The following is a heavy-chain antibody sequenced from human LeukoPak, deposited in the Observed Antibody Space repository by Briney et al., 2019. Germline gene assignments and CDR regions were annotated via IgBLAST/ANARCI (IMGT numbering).Heavy chain of an antibody. CDR3: AKDQAGA. Sequence: GGSLRLSCAGSGFNFGGYGMHWVRQAPGKGLEWVAFIRYDGNDKYSADSVKGRFTISRDNSKNTLYLQMDSLRVEDTAMYYCAKDQAGAWGQGTLVTVSS. CDR2: IRYDGNDK. J-gene: IGHJ5*02. V-gene: IGHV3-30*02. CDR1: GFNFGGYG. D-gene: IGHD1-26*01.